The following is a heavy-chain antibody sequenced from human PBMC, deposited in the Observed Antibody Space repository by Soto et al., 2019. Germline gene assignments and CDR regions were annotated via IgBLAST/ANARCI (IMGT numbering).Heavy chain of an antibody. V-gene: IGHV1-69*13. D-gene: IGHD5-12*01. J-gene: IGHJ4*02. CDR3: ARELDGYKRIYYLYY. CDR1: VGTFSRYS. CDR2: IIPIFGTA. Sequence: SVKVSCKASVGTFSRYSISWVLQAPGQGLDWMGGIIPIFGTANYAQKFQGRVTITADESTSTADMERSSLRSEDTAGYYWARELDGYKRIYYLYYWGQGTLVTGSS.